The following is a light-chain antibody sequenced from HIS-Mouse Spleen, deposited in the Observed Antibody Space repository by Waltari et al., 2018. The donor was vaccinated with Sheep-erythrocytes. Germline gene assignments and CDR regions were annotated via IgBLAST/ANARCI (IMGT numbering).Light chain of an antibody. CDR1: QLGAKY. CDR2: QGS. Sequence: SYELTQPPSVSVSPGQTASITCPGDQLGAKYAYWHQQKPGQSPVLVIYQGSKRPSGIPERFSGSNSGNTATLTISGTQAMDEADYYCQAWDSSTAVFGGGTKLTVL. CDR3: QAWDSSTAV. J-gene: IGLJ2*01. V-gene: IGLV3-1*01.